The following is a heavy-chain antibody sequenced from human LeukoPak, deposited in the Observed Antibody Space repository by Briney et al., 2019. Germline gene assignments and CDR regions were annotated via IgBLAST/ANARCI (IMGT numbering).Heavy chain of an antibody. D-gene: IGHD2-2*01. CDR3: ARGLVVVPAAYYYYGMDV. J-gene: IGHJ6*02. CDR2: VNHSGST. Sequence: SETLSLTCAVYGGSFSGYYWSWIRQPPGKGLEWIGEVNHSGSTNYNPSLKSRVTISVDTSKNQFSLKLSSVTAADTAVYYCARGLVVVPAAYYYYGMDVWGQGTTVTVSS. V-gene: IGHV4-34*01. CDR1: GGSFSGYY.